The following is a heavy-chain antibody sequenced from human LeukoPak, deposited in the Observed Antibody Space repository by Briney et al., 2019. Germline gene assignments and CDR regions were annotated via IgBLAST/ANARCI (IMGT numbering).Heavy chain of an antibody. CDR1: GGSISSNNW. CDR3: AREDYSNYFDY. J-gene: IGHJ4*02. D-gene: IGHD4-11*01. V-gene: IGHV4-4*02. Sequence: SETLSLTCAVSGGSISSNNWWGWVRQPPGKGLEWIGEIYHSGSPNYNPSLKSRVTISVDKSRNHFSLNLSSVTAADTAVYYCAREDYSNYFDYWGQGTLVTVSS. CDR2: IYHSGSP.